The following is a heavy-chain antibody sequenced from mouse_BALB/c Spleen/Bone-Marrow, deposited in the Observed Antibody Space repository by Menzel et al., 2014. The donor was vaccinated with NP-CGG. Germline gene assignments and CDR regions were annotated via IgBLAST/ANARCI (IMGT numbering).Heavy chain of an antibody. CDR1: GFSLTSYG. CDR2: IWAGGST. Sequence: QVQLQQPGPGLMAPSQSLSITCTVSGFSLTSYGVHWVRQPPGKGLEWLGVIWAGGSTNYNSALMSRLSISEDNSKSQVFLKMNSLQTDDTAMYYCARDNYRGAWFAYWGQGTLVTVSA. J-gene: IGHJ3*01. D-gene: IGHD2-14*01. CDR3: ARDNYRGAWFAY. V-gene: IGHV2-9*02.